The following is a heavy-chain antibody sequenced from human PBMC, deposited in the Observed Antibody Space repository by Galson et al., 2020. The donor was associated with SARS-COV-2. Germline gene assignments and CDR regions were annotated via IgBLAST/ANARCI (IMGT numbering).Heavy chain of an antibody. V-gene: IGHV3-21*01. J-gene: IGHJ4*02. CDR1: GFIFNSFS. D-gene: IGHD3-10*01. CDR3: VRDMGLPADF. CDR2: ITSSGSHK. Sequence: GGSLRLSCAASGFIFNSFSMNWVRQAPGKGLEWVSSITSSGSHKYYAGSVQGRFTISRDNTNNSLDLQMNSLRAEDTAVYYCVRDMGLPADFWGQGTLVTVSS.